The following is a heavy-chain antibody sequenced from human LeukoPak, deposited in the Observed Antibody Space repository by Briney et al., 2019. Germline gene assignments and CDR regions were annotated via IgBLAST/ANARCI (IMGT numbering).Heavy chain of an antibody. CDR1: GFTFGSYA. J-gene: IGHJ4*02. D-gene: IGHD6-19*01. CDR3: AKTPAGYSSGRYPGWPVDY. Sequence: GGSLRLSCAASGFTFGSYAMYWVRQAPGKGLEWVSGISGSVGSTFYADSVKGRFTISRDNSENTAYLQMNSLRADDTAVYYCAKTPAGYSSGRYPGWPVDYWGQGTLVTVSS. V-gene: IGHV3-23*01. CDR2: ISGSVGST.